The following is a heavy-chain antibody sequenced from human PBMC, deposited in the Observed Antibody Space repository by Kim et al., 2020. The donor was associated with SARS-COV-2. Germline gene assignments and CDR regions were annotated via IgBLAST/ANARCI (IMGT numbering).Heavy chain of an antibody. Sequence: YSPKFQGRGTITRDRSASTAYMELSSLRSEDTAVYYCARGYGSGSDAFHIWGQGTMVTVSS. D-gene: IGHD3-10*01. V-gene: IGHV1-3*01. J-gene: IGHJ3*02. CDR3: ARGYGSGSDAFHI.